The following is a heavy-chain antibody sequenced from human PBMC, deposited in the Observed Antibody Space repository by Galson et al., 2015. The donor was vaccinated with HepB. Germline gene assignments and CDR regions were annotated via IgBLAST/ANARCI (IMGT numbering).Heavy chain of an antibody. CDR3: ATTSDAVSFDY. J-gene: IGHJ4*02. CDR2: IIPVPGTA. CDR1: GGTFNNYG. Sequence: SVKVSCKAPGGTFNNYGIAWVRQAPGQGLEWMGKIIPVPGTANYAHHLRGRVTITADTSTNTVYMDLSSLRSEDTAMYYCATTSDAVSFDYWGQGTLLTVSS. D-gene: IGHD2-2*01. V-gene: IGHV1-69*04.